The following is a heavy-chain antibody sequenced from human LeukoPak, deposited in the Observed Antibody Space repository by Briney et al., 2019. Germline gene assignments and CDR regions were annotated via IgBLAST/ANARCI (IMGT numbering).Heavy chain of an antibody. CDR3: ARDPTHYYDSSGYSYGMDV. Sequence: WASVKVSCTASGGTFSSYAISWVRQAPGQGLEWMGGIIPIFGTANYAQKFQGRVTITADESTSTAYMELSSLRSEDTAVYYCARDPTHYYDSSGYSYGMDVWGQGTTVTVSS. D-gene: IGHD3-22*01. CDR1: GGTFSSYA. CDR2: IIPIFGTA. J-gene: IGHJ6*02. V-gene: IGHV1-69*13.